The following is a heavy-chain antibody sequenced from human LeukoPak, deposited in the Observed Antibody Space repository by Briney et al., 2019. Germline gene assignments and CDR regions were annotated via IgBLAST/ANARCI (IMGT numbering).Heavy chain of an antibody. Sequence: GGSLRLSCAASGFIFSTYSMNWVRQAPGKGLEWVSHITSSGSTTYYADSVKGRFTISRDNAKNSLYLQMNSLRAEDTAVYYCARSTYDILTGYYMRGNYFDYWGQGTLVTVSS. CDR3: ARSTYDILTGYYMRGNYFDY. D-gene: IGHD3-9*01. CDR1: GFIFSTYS. V-gene: IGHV3-48*01. CDR2: ITSSGSTT. J-gene: IGHJ4*02.